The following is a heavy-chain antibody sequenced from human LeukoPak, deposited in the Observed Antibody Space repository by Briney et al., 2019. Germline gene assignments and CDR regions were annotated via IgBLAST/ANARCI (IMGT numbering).Heavy chain of an antibody. CDR2: IYYSGST. CDR1: GGSISSGGYY. Sequence: SETLSLTCTVSGGSISSGGYYWSWIRQHPGKGLEWIGYIYYSGSTYYNPSLKSRVTISVDTSKNQFSLKLSSVTAADTAVYYCARSFWHTENWFDPWGQGTLVTVSS. D-gene: IGHD5-18*01. CDR3: ARSFWHTENWFDP. V-gene: IGHV4-31*03. J-gene: IGHJ5*02.